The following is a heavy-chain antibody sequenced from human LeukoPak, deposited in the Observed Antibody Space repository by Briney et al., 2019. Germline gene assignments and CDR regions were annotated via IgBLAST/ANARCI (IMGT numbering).Heavy chain of an antibody. Sequence: GGSLRLSCAASGFTFSTYWMSWIRQAPGKGLEWVANIKQDGSEKYYVDSMKGRFTVSRDNAKNSLYLQMNSLRVEDTAVYYCARATAGWYFDYWGQGTLVTVSS. CDR2: IKQDGSEK. D-gene: IGHD5-12*01. V-gene: IGHV3-7*03. CDR1: GFTFSTYW. J-gene: IGHJ4*02. CDR3: ARATAGWYFDY.